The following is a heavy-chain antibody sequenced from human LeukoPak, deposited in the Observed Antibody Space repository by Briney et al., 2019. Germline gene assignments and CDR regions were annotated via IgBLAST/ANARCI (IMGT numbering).Heavy chain of an antibody. CDR3: ATMTTVVTGDY. D-gene: IGHD4-23*01. Sequence: GGSLRLSCAASGFTFSSYAMHWVRQAPGKGLEWVAVISYDGSNKYYADSVKGRFTISRDNSKNTLYLQINSLRAEDTAVYYCATMTTVVTGDYWGQGTLVTVSS. V-gene: IGHV3-30*04. CDR2: ISYDGSNK. CDR1: GFTFSSYA. J-gene: IGHJ4*02.